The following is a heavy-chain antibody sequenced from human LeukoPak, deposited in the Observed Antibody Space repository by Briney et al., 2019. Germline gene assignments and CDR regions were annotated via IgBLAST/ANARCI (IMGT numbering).Heavy chain of an antibody. Sequence: SETLSLTCTGSGGSISSYYWSWIRQPPGKGLEWIGYIYTSGSTNYNPSLKSRVTISVDTSKNQFSLKLSSVTAADTAVYYCARQGRGQQLVLTDWFDPWGQGTLVTVSS. V-gene: IGHV4-4*08. CDR1: GGSISSYY. CDR2: IYTSGST. D-gene: IGHD6-13*01. CDR3: ARQGRGQQLVLTDWFDP. J-gene: IGHJ5*02.